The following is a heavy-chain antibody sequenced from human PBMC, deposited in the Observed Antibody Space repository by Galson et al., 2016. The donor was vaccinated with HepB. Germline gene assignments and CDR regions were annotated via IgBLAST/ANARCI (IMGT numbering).Heavy chain of an antibody. CDR3: TRTIRPTAIDMIFEY. J-gene: IGHJ4*02. Sequence: SLRLSCAASGFTFSTYTMSWVRQAPGKGLEWVSGISYEEDRTYYADSVKGRFTISRDNAGNTLYLQMNSLRAEDTAVYYCTRTIRPTAIDMIFEYWGQGALVTVSS. CDR2: ISYEEDRT. CDR1: GFTFSTYT. D-gene: IGHD2-2*02. V-gene: IGHV3-23*01.